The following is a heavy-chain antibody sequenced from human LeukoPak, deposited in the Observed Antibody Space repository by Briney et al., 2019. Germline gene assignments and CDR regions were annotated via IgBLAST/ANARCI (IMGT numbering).Heavy chain of an antibody. V-gene: IGHV3-49*04. J-gene: IGHJ5*02. CDR1: GFTFGDYA. CDR2: IRSKAYGGTT. CDR3: AKVGGLRVPEFDP. D-gene: IGHD5/OR15-5a*01. Sequence: GGSLRLSCTASGFTFGDYAMSWVRQAPGKGLEWVGFIRSKAYGGTTEYAASVKGRFTISRDDSKSIAYLQMNSLKTEDTAVYYCAKVGGLRVPEFDPWGQGTLVTVSS.